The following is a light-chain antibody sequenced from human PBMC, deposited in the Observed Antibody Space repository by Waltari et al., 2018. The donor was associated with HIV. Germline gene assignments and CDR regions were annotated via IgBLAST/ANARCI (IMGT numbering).Light chain of an antibody. CDR3: QQLYSFPVT. CDR2: SAS. CDR1: QGINPY. J-gene: IGKJ4*01. V-gene: IGKV1-9*01. Sequence: DIQLTQSPSFLSASVGDRVTITCRASQGINPYLAWDKQRPVKAPQLLVYSASTLHRGAPSTYSVSGSGTEFTLTINTRQPEDVATYYCQQLYSFPVTFGGGTKVE.